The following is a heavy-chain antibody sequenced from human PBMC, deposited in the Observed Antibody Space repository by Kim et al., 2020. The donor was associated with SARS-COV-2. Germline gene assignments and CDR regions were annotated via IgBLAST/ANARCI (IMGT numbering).Heavy chain of an antibody. CDR1: GDSVSGNDAT. V-gene: IGHV6-1*01. CDR2: TYYRSTWYN. Sequence: SQTLSLTCAISGDSVSGNDATWNWIRQSPSRGLEWLARTYYRSTWYNEYSVSVKSRITINSDTSKNQFSLQLNSVTPEDTAVYYCARGGGYNSGLAFDYWGQVFLVTVSS. J-gene: IGHJ4*02. D-gene: IGHD6-19*01. CDR3: ARGGGYNSGLAFDY.